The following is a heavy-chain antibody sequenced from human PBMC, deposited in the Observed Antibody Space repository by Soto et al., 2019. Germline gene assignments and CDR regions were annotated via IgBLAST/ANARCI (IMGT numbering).Heavy chain of an antibody. Sequence: GGSLRLSCAASGFTFSSYAMHWVRQAPGKGLEYVSAISSNGGSTYYANSVKGRFTISRDNSKNTLYLQMGSLRAEDMAVYYCARPKLHCTNGVCYFSSLQYWGQGTLVTVSS. D-gene: IGHD2-8*01. CDR2: ISSNGGST. CDR3: ARPKLHCTNGVCYFSSLQY. V-gene: IGHV3-64*01. CDR1: GFTFSSYA. J-gene: IGHJ4*02.